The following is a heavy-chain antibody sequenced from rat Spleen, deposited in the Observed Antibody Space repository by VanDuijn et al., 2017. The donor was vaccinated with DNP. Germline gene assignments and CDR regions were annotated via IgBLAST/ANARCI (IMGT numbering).Heavy chain of an antibody. D-gene: IGHD1-11*01. CDR1: GFTFSDFY. Sequence: EVQLVESGGGLVQPGRSLKLSCAASGFTFSDFYMAWVRQAPTKGLEWVASISYDGGDITDYGDSVKGRFTISRDNAQNTQYLQMDSLRSEDTATYYCARMFYGYSDYWGQGVMVTVSS. V-gene: IGHV5S13*01. CDR3: ARMFYGYSDY. CDR2: ISYDGGDIT. J-gene: IGHJ2*01.